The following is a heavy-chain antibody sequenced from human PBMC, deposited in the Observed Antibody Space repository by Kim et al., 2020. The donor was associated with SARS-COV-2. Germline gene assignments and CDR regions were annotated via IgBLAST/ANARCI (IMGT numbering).Heavy chain of an antibody. Sequence: SVKVSCKASGGTFSSYAISWVRQAPGQGLEWMGGIIPIFGTANYAQKFQDRVTITADESTSTAYMELSSLRSEDTAVYYCARAYCSSTSCYPGYSSALDAFDIWGQGTMVTVSS. D-gene: IGHD2-2*01. CDR2: IIPIFGTA. CDR3: ARAYCSSTSCYPGYSSALDAFDI. J-gene: IGHJ3*02. CDR1: GGTFSSYA. V-gene: IGHV1-69*13.